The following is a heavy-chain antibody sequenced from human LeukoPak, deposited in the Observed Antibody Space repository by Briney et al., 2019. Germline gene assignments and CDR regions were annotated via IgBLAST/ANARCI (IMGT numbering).Heavy chain of an antibody. J-gene: IGHJ5*01. D-gene: IGHD2-8*01. CDR1: GDSTSNFY. Sequence: SETLSLTCTVSGDSTSNFYWNWIRQSPGKGLEWIGNIHYSGSSVYNPSLKSRVTISIDTSRRQFFLKLNSVTAADTAVYFCALAPNSNWFEFWGPGTLVTVSS. V-gene: IGHV4-59*03. CDR3: ALAPNSNWFEF. CDR2: IHYSGSS.